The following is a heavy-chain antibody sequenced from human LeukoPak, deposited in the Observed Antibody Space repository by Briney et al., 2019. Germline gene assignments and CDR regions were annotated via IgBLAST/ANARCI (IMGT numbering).Heavy chain of an antibody. V-gene: IGHV3-30*04. CDR2: ISYDGSNK. D-gene: IGHD4-23*01. Sequence: GGSLRLSCAASGFTFSSYAMHWVRQAPGKGPEWVAVISYDGSNKYYADSVKGRFTISRDNSKNTLYLQMNSLRAEDTAVYYCARDSVAAFDYWGQGTLVTVSS. CDR1: GFTFSSYA. J-gene: IGHJ4*02. CDR3: ARDSVAAFDY.